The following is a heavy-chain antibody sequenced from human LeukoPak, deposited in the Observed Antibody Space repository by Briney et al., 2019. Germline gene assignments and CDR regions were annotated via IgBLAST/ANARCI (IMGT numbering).Heavy chain of an antibody. CDR1: GFTFSTYG. V-gene: IGHV3-33*01. CDR2: IWYDGSNQ. J-gene: IGHJ4*02. D-gene: IGHD2-2*01. CDR3: ARGGVCSSTSCYNDY. Sequence: GGSLRLSCAASGFTFSTYGMHWVRQAPGKGLEWVAVIWYDGSNQYYADWVKGRFTISRDNPKNTLFLQMNSLRAEDTAVYYCARGGVCSSTSCYNDYWGQGTLVTVSS.